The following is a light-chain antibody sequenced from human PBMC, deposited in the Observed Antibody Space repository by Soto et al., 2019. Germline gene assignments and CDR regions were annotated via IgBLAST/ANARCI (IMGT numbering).Light chain of an antibody. CDR1: QSVSSN. V-gene: IGKV3-15*01. J-gene: IGKJ4*01. CDR3: QQYNNWPLT. Sequence: EIVMTQSPATLSVSPGARAPLSCRASQSVSSNLAWYQQKAGQAPRLLMYGASTRATGIPARFSGSGSGTEFTLTISSLQSEDFAVYYCQQYNNWPLTFGGGTKVDIK. CDR2: GAS.